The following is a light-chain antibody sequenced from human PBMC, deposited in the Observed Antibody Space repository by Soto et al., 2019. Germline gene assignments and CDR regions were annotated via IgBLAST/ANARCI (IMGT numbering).Light chain of an antibody. CDR3: NSFTTTNTYV. J-gene: IGLJ1*01. V-gene: IGLV2-14*03. CDR1: SSDVGAFDH. CDR2: DVS. Sequence: QSVLTQPASVSGSPGQSITISCTGASSDVGAFDHVSWYQQHPGKVPRLLIYDVSSRPSGVSDRFSGSKSGNTASLTISGLQAEYEADYYCNSFTTTNTYVFGTGTKVTVL.